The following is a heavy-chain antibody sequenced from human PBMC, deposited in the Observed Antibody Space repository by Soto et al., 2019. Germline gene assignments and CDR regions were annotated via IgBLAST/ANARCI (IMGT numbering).Heavy chain of an antibody. J-gene: IGHJ5*02. CDR1: GGTFSSYS. CDR3: ARGGAVVVPGAVDRHNWFDP. D-gene: IGHD2-2*01. V-gene: IGHV1-69*02. Sequence: QVQLVQSGAEVKKPGSSVKVSCEASGGTFSSYSFSWVRQAPGQGLEWMGRVIPILNMANYAQRFQGRVKITADKSTNTVYMEMSSLRSDDTAVYYCARGGAVVVPGAVDRHNWFDPWGQGTLLTVSS. CDR2: VIPILNMA.